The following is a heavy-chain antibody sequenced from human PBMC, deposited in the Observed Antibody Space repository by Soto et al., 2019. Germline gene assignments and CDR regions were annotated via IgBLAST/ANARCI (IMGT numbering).Heavy chain of an antibody. CDR3: AKGLRGGYPGSRIFEY. V-gene: IGHV3-23*01. CDR2: ISDSGGDT. Sequence: GGSLRLSCAASGFSFSTYAMSWVRQAPGKGLEWVSVISDSGGDTKFADSVKGRFTMSRDNSKNMLYLQMTSLRAEDTAIYYCAKGLRGGYPGSRIFEYWGQGTPVTVSS. D-gene: IGHD3-10*01. CDR1: GFSFSTYA. J-gene: IGHJ4*02.